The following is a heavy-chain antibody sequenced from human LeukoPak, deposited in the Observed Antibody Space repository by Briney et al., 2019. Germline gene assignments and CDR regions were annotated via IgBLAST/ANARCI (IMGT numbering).Heavy chain of an antibody. CDR2: IYTSGST. D-gene: IGHD3-10*01. J-gene: IGHJ6*03. CDR1: GGSISSYY. Sequence: SETLSLTCTVSGGSISSYYWSWIRQPPGKGLEWVGCIYTSGSTNYNPSLKSRVTISVDTSKNQFSLKLSSVTAADTAVYYCAREPGDYYYYYYMDVWGKGTTVTVSS. V-gene: IGHV4-4*08. CDR3: AREPGDYYYYYYMDV.